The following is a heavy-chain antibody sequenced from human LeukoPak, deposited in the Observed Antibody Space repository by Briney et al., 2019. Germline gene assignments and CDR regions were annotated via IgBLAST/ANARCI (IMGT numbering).Heavy chain of an antibody. CDR3: ARWDYYDSSGYY. Sequence: SETLSLTCTVSGGSISSYYWSWIRQPPGKGLEWIGYIYYSGSTNYNPSLKSRVTISVDTSKNQFSLKLSSLTAADTAVYYCARWDYYDSSGYYWGQGTLVTVSS. CDR1: GGSISSYY. CDR2: IYYSGST. D-gene: IGHD3-22*01. V-gene: IGHV4-59*08. J-gene: IGHJ4*02.